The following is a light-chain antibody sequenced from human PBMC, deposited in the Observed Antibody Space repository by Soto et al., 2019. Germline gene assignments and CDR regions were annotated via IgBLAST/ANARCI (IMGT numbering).Light chain of an antibody. Sequence: QSALTQPPSASGSPGQSVTISCTGTSSDVGGYNYVSWYQRHPGKAPKLMIYEVSKRPSGVPDRFSGSKSGNTASLTVSGLQAEDEAHYYCSSYAGSNNFVFGTGTKVNV. CDR2: EVS. CDR3: SSYAGSNNFV. V-gene: IGLV2-8*01. CDR1: SSDVGGYNY. J-gene: IGLJ1*01.